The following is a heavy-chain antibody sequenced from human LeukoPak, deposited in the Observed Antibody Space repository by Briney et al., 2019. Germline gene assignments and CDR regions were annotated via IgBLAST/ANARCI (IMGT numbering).Heavy chain of an antibody. CDR2: INPNSGGK. V-gene: IGHV1-2*02. CDR1: GYTFSGYQ. Sequence: ASVKVSCKASGYTFSGYQIHWVRQAPGQGLEWMGWINPNSGGKNYAQKFQGRVTMTRDMSTSTVYMELSSLRSDDTAVYYCARHTLYGSGSYYVYYFDYWGQGTLVTVSS. CDR3: ARHTLYGSGSYYVYYFDY. J-gene: IGHJ4*02. D-gene: IGHD3-10*01.